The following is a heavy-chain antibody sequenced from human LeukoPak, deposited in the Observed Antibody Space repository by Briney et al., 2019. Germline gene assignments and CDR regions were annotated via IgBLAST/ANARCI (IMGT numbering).Heavy chain of an antibody. CDR2: INWNGGST. D-gene: IGHD3-10*01. Sequence: GGSLRLSCAASGFTVSSNYMSWVRQAPGKGLEWVSGINWNGGSTGYADSVKGRFTISRDNAKNSLYLQMNSLRAEDTALYHCARAYYYGSGSYYNVDYWGQGTLVTVSS. V-gene: IGHV3-20*01. J-gene: IGHJ4*02. CDR1: GFTVSSNY. CDR3: ARAYYYGSGSYYNVDY.